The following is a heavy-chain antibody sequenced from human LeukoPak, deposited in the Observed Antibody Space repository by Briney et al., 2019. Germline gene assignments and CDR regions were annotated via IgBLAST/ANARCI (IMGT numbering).Heavy chain of an antibody. CDR2: IKSKTDGGTT. V-gene: IGHV3-15*01. CDR1: GFTFNRYW. D-gene: IGHD3-9*01. Sequence: GGSLRLSCAASGFTFNRYWMSWVRQAPGKGLKWVGRIKSKTDGGTTDYAAPVKGRFTISRDDSKNTLYLQMNSLKTEDTAVYYCTTDQDEILTGLYFDYWGQGTLVTVSS. J-gene: IGHJ4*02. CDR3: TTDQDEILTGLYFDY.